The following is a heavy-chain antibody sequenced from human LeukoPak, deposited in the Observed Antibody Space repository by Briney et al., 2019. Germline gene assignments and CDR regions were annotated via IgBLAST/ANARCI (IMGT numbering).Heavy chain of an antibody. CDR3: ARDLGYCSSTSCNAWFDP. D-gene: IGHD2-2*01. Sequence: SETLSLTCTVSGGSISSHYWSWIRQPPGKGLEWIGYIYYSGSTNYNPSLKSRVTISVDTSKNQFSLKLSSVTAADTAVYYCARDLGYCSSTSCNAWFDPRGQGTLVTVSS. CDR2: IYYSGST. J-gene: IGHJ5*02. CDR1: GGSISSHY. V-gene: IGHV4-59*11.